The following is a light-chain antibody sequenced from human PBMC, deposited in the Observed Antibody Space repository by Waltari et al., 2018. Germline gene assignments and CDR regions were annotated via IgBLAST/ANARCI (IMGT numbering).Light chain of an antibody. Sequence: EIVLTQSPGTLSLSPGERATLSCRASQSVTSISLAWYQEKLGQAPRLLIYGQSTRATGIPDRFSGSVSGTAFTLTISRLEPEDFAVYYCQQYDGEVVTFGGGTKVEI. V-gene: IGKV3-20*01. CDR1: QSVTSIS. CDR3: QQYDGEVVT. CDR2: GQS. J-gene: IGKJ4*01.